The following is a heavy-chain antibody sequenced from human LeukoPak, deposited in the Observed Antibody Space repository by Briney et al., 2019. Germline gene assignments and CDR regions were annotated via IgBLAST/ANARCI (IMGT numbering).Heavy chain of an antibody. V-gene: IGHV4-4*08. CDR1: GGSISSNY. D-gene: IGHD2-2*01. CDR3: AGEGYCSSTSCPVDY. CDR2: IYTSGST. Sequence: SETLSLTCTVSGGSISSNYWSWIRQPPGKGLEWIGYIYTSGSTNYNPSLKSRVTISVDTSKNQFSLKLSSVTAADTAVYYCAGEGYCSSTSCPVDYWGQGTLVTVSS. J-gene: IGHJ4*02.